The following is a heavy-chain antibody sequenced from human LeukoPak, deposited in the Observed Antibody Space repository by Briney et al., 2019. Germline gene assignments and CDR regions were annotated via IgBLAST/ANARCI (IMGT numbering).Heavy chain of an antibody. D-gene: IGHD6-19*01. V-gene: IGHV4-38-2*02. CDR3: ARMRGYSSGPSVY. J-gene: IGHJ4*02. Sequence: SETLSLTRTVSGYSVSSGYFWGWIRQPPGKRLEWIGNMYHTGTTYYNPSLKSRVTITIDTTKNQFSLKLRSVTAADTAVYYCARMRGYSSGPSVYWGQGTLVTVSS. CDR2: MYHTGTT. CDR1: GYSVSSGYF.